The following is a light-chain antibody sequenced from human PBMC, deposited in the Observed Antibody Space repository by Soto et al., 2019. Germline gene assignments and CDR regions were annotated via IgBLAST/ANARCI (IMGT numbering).Light chain of an antibody. CDR3: QQYGTSPWT. CDR1: QSVRSDY. Sequence: EIVLTQTPGTLSLSPGERATLSCRASQSVRSDYLAWYQQKPGQAPRLLIYIASNRAPGIPDRFSGSGSGTDFTLTISRLEPEDSAVYYCQQYGTSPWTFGQGSTVELK. CDR2: IAS. V-gene: IGKV3-20*01. J-gene: IGKJ1*01.